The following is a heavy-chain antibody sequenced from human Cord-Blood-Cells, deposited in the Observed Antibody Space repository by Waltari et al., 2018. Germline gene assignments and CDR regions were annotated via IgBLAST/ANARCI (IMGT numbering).Heavy chain of an antibody. CDR1: GGTFSCYA. CDR2: IIPIFGTA. Sequence: QVQQVQSGAEVKKHGSSVKASCTASGGTFSCYALTGVRQAPAQGLEWMGGIIPIFGTANYAQKFQGRVTITADESTSTAYMELSSLRSEDTAVYYCARGGLRGAARPFAFDIWGQGTMVTVSS. D-gene: IGHD6-6*01. V-gene: IGHV1-69*01. CDR3: ARGGLRGAARPFAFDI. J-gene: IGHJ3*02.